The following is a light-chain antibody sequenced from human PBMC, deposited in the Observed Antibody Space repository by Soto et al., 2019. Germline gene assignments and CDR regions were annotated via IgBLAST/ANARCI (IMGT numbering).Light chain of an antibody. CDR2: GAS. Sequence: EIVLTQSPGTLSLSPGERATLSCRASQSVSSSCLAWFQQKPGQAPRLLIDGASSRAPGIPDGFSGSGSGTDFTLTISRRAPEDFAVYYCQLYGSSPTWTFGQGTKVEIK. J-gene: IGKJ1*01. CDR1: QSVSSSC. CDR3: QLYGSSPTWT. V-gene: IGKV3-20*01.